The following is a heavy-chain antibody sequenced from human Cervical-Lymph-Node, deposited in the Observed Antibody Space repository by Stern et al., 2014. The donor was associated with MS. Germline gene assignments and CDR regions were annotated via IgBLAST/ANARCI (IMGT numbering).Heavy chain of an antibody. J-gene: IGHJ4*02. Sequence: QVQLVQSGAEVRRPGASVTISCTASGYTFTDHYLHWVRQAPGQGLEWMGLINRLMVTTTYAQTFQGIVTMTRDTSTSTLYMDLRSLRSEDTAVYYCARASSSGWLGMYYFDFWGQGTLVTVSS. CDR2: INRLMVTT. V-gene: IGHV1-46*01. D-gene: IGHD6-25*01. CDR3: ARASSSGWLGMYYFDF. CDR1: GYTFTDHY.